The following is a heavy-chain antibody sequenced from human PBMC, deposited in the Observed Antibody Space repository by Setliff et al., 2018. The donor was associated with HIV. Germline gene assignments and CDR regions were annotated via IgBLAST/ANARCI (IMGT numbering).Heavy chain of an antibody. D-gene: IGHD3-3*01. CDR3: ARPLKVDYNFWSGPDY. Sequence: GESLKISCKGSGYSFPTYWIAWVRQMPGKGLEWMGVIYPDESDSRYSPSFRGQVTISADKSINTAYLQWSSLKASDTAMYYCARPLKVDYNFWSGPDYWGQGTLVTVSS. J-gene: IGHJ4*02. CDR1: GYSFPTYW. CDR2: IYPDESDS. V-gene: IGHV5-51*01.